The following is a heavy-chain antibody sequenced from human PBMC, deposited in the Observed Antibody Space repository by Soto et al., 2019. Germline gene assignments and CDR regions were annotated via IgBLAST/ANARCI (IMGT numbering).Heavy chain of an antibody. D-gene: IGHD3-22*01. CDR1: GGTFSSYT. J-gene: IGHJ6*02. CDR3: ARGGYYDSSGSRNYHYYGMNV. CDR2: IIPILGIA. V-gene: IGHV1-69*02. Sequence: ASVKVSCKASGGTFSSYTISWVRQAPGQGLEWMGRIIPILGIANYAQKFQGRVTITADKSTSTDYMELSSLRSEDTAVYYCARGGYYDSSGSRNYHYYGMNVWGQGATVTVSS.